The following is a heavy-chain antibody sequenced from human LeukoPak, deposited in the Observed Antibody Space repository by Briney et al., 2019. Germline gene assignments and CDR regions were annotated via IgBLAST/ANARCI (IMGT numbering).Heavy chain of an antibody. J-gene: IGHJ3*02. CDR3: ANGGPYYDFWSGYYTKNAFDI. D-gene: IGHD3-3*01. CDR2: IRYDGSNK. CDR1: GFTLSSYG. V-gene: IGHV3-30*02. Sequence: GGSLRLSCAVSGFTLSSYGMHWVRQAPGKGLEWVAFIRYDGSNKYYADSVKGRFTISRDNSKNTLYLQMNSLRAEDTAVYYCANGGPYYDFWSGYYTKNAFDIWGQGTMVTVSS.